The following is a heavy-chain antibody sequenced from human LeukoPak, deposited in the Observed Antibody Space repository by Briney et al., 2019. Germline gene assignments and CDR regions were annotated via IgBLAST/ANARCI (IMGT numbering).Heavy chain of an antibody. D-gene: IGHD3-22*01. CDR3: ARVPITMIVVVTPGDDAFDI. V-gene: IGHV1-18*01. CDR2: ISAYNGDT. J-gene: IGHJ3*02. Sequence: GASVKVSCKASGYTFTSYGISWVRQAPGQGLEWMGWISAYNGDTNYAQKLQGRVTMTTDTSTSTAYMELRSLRSDDTAVYYCARVPITMIVVVTPGDDAFDIWGQGTMVTVSS. CDR1: GYTFTSYG.